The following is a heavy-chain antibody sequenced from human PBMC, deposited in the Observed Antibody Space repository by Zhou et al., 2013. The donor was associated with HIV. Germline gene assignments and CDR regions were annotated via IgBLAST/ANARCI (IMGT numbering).Heavy chain of an antibody. CDR1: GYTFTSYY. D-gene: IGHD3-10*01. V-gene: IGHV1-46*01. CDR2: INPSGGST. J-gene: IGHJ4*02. CDR3: ARVSDKNHYYGSGNHFVLGG. Sequence: QVQLVQSGAEVKKPGASVKVSCKASGYTFTSYYMHWVRQAPGQGLEWMGIINPSGGSTSYAQKFQGRVTMTRDTSTSTVYMELSSLRSEDTAVYYCARVSDKNHYYGSGNHFVLGGWGQGTLVTVSS.